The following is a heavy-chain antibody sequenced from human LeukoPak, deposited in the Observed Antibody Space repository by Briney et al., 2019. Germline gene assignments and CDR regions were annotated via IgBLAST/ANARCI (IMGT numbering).Heavy chain of an antibody. CDR3: AKGYCTNGVCYFDY. CDR1: GFTFSSYA. Sequence: PGGSLRLSCAASGFTFSSYAMSWVRQAPGKGLEWVSAISGSGGTTYHADSVKGRFTISRDNSKNTLYLQMNSLRAEDTAVYYCAKGYCTNGVCYFDYWGQGTLVTVSS. D-gene: IGHD2-8*01. CDR2: ISGSGGTT. V-gene: IGHV3-23*01. J-gene: IGHJ4*02.